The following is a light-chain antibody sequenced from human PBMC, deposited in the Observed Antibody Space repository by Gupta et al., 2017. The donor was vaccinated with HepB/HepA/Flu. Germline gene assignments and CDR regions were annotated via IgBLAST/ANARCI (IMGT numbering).Light chain of an antibody. CDR1: QSVSSN. Sequence: EIVMTQSPATLSVSPGERATLSCRASQSVSSNLAWYQQKPGQAPRLLIYGASTRATCIPARFSGIGSGTEFTLTISSLRSEDFAVYYCQQHTNWPPLTFGGGTKVEIK. CDR2: GAS. J-gene: IGKJ4*01. CDR3: QQHTNWPPLT. V-gene: IGKV3-15*01.